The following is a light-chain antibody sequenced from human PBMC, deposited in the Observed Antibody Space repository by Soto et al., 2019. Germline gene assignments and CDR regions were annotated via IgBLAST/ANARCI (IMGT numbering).Light chain of an antibody. CDR3: QQRNNWPIT. V-gene: IGKV3-11*01. J-gene: IGKJ5*01. Sequence: EIVLTQSPATLSLSPGERATLSCSTSQSVSKYFAWYQQQPGRAPRLLISDASSRATGIPGRFIGSGCGTGFSLAIRSLEPEDSAMYYCQQRNNWPITFGPGTRLEI. CDR1: QSVSKY. CDR2: DAS.